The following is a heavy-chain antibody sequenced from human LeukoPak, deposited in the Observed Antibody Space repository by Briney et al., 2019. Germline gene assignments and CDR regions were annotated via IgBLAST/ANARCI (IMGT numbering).Heavy chain of an antibody. Sequence: SETLSLTCAVYGGSFSGYYWSWIRQPPGKGLEWIGEINHSGSTNYNPSLKSRVTISVDTSKNQFSLKLSSVTAADTAVYYCARGRNNYDFWSGYYAYYFDYWGQGTLVTVSS. CDR3: ARGRNNYDFWSGYYAYYFDY. D-gene: IGHD3-3*01. V-gene: IGHV4-34*01. CDR2: INHSGST. J-gene: IGHJ4*02. CDR1: GGSFSGYY.